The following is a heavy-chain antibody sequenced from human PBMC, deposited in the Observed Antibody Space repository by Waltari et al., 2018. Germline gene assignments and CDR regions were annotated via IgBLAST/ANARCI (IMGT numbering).Heavy chain of an antibody. CDR1: GYTFTSYD. J-gene: IGHJ6*02. CDR2: MNPNSGNT. V-gene: IGHV1-8*02. Sequence: QVQLVQSGAEVKKPGASVKVSCKASGYTFTSYDINWVRQATGQGLEWMGWMNPNSGNTGYAQKFQGRVTMTRNTSISTAYMELSSLRSEDTAVYYCARGSRRDQYCTNGVCYSYYYGMDVWGQGTTVTVSS. CDR3: ARGSRRDQYCTNGVCYSYYYGMDV. D-gene: IGHD2-8*01.